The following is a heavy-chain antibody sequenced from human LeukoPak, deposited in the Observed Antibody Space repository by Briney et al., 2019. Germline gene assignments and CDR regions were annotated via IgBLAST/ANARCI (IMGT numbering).Heavy chain of an antibody. CDR3: ATTYAGRYYFDY. CDR2: VSPGDSDT. Sequence: GESLKISCKASGYSFTNYWIGWVRQMPGKGLEWMGSVSPGDSDTRYSPSFQGQVTISADKSISTAYLQWSSLKASDTAMYYCATTYAGRYYFDYWGQGTLVTVSS. CDR1: GYSFTNYW. J-gene: IGHJ4*02. V-gene: IGHV5-51*01. D-gene: IGHD3-16*01.